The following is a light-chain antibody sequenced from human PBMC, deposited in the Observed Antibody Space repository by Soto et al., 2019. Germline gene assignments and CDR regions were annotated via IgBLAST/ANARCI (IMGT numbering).Light chain of an antibody. V-gene: IGKV1-5*03. Sequence: DIQMTQSPSTLSASVGDRVTITCRASQSISNWLAWYQQKPGKAPKLLIYKTSNSESGVPSRFSGSGSGTEFSLTISSLQPDDFATYYCQQYNNWPLFTFGPGTKVDIK. CDR3: QQYNNWPLFT. J-gene: IGKJ3*01. CDR1: QSISNW. CDR2: KTS.